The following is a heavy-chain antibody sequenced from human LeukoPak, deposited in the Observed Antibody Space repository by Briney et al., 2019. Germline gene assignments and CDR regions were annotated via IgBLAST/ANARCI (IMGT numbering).Heavy chain of an antibody. CDR3: ARESRYGSGSLNWFDP. CDR2: ISSSSSYI. J-gene: IGHJ5*02. CDR1: GFTFSSYS. D-gene: IGHD3-10*01. V-gene: IGHV3-21*01. Sequence: GGSLRLSCAASGFTFSSYSMTWVRQAPGKGLEWVSSISSSSSYIYYADSVKGRFTISRDNAKNSLYLQMNSLRAEDTAVYYCARESRYGSGSLNWFDPWDQGTLVTVSS.